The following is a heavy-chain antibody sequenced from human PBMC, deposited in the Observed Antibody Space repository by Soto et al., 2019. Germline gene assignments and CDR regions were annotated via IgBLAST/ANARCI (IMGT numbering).Heavy chain of an antibody. Sequence: ASVKVSCKASGYTFTSYDINWLLQATGQGLEWMGWMNPNSGNTGYAQKFQGRVTMTRNTSISTAYMELSSLRSEDTAVYYCASGGDYGDYDAYGMDVWGQGTTVTVSS. V-gene: IGHV1-8*01. CDR3: ASGGDYGDYDAYGMDV. D-gene: IGHD4-17*01. CDR1: GYTFTSYD. CDR2: MNPNSGNT. J-gene: IGHJ6*02.